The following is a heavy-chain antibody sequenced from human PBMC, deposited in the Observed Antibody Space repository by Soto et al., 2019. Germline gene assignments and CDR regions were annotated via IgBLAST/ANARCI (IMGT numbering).Heavy chain of an antibody. D-gene: IGHD1-26*01. Sequence: QVQLVESGGGVVQPGRSLRLSCAASGFTFSSYGMHWVRQAPGKGLEWVAVISYDGSNKYYADSVKGRFTISRDNSKNPLYLQMNSLRAEETAVYYCARSPYSVSYLAYFDYWGQGTLVTVSS. CDR3: ARSPYSVSYLAYFDY. J-gene: IGHJ4*02. V-gene: IGHV3-30*03. CDR2: ISYDGSNK. CDR1: GFTFSSYG.